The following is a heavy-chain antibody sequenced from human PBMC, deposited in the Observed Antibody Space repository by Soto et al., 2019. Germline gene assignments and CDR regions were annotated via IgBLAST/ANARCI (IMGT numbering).Heavy chain of an antibody. CDR3: ARATELRYVEWSVYRGGNYAMDV. J-gene: IGHJ6*02. D-gene: IGHD3-3*01. Sequence: ASVKVSCKASGYTFSGYDINWVRQATGQGLEWMGWVSPDSGSTGYAGIFQGRVTMTCDRSTTTAYMDLSSLTSGDSAVYYCARATELRYVEWSVYRGGNYAMDVWGQGTTVTVSS. CDR2: VSPDSGST. CDR1: GYTFSGYD. V-gene: IGHV1-8*01.